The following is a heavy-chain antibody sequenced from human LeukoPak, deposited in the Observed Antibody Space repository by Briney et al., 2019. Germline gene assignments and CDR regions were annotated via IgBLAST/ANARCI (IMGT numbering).Heavy chain of an antibody. V-gene: IGHV4-34*01. D-gene: IGHD6-19*01. Sequence: KPSETLSLTCAVYGGSFSGDYWSWIRQPPGKGLEWIGEINHSGSTNYNPSLKSRVTISVDTSNNQFSLKLSSVTAADTAVYYCARLTEECSGCQYYFDYWGQGTLVTVSS. J-gene: IGHJ4*02. CDR2: INHSGST. CDR1: GGSFSGDY. CDR3: ARLTEECSGCQYYFDY.